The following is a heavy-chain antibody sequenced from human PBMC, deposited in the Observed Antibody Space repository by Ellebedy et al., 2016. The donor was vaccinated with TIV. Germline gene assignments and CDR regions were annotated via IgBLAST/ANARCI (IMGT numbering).Heavy chain of an antibody. Sequence: GESLKIPCAVSGFTFSSYRLNWVRQAPGKGPEWVGRIKSNTDGGTRDYAAPVKCRFTIARDDSMNTLYLQMNSLKIVDTAVNYCVTCKQCPEHDYWGQGTLVTVSA. D-gene: IGHD6-19*01. J-gene: IGHJ4*02. CDR2: IKSNTDGGTR. CDR3: VTCKQCPEHDY. CDR1: GFTFSSYR. V-gene: IGHV3-15*01.